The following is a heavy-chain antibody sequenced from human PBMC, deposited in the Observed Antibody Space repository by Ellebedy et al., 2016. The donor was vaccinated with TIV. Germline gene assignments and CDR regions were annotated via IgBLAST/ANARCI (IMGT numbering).Heavy chain of an antibody. Sequence: AASVKVSCKASGYTFTSYGISWVRQAPGQGLEWMGWISAYNGNTNYAQKFQGRVTMTRDTSISIAYMELSRLRSDDTAVYYCARGGDSSGIQHWGQGTLVTVSS. D-gene: IGHD3-22*01. CDR1: GYTFTSYG. CDR2: ISAYNGNT. V-gene: IGHV1-18*01. CDR3: ARGGDSSGIQH. J-gene: IGHJ1*01.